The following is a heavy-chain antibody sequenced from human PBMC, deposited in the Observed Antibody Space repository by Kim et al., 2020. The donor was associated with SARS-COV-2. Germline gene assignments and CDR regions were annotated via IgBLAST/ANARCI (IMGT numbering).Heavy chain of an antibody. CDR1: GGSISSSSYY. V-gene: IGHV4-39*01. Sequence: SETLSLTCTVSGGSISSSSYYWGWIRQPPGKGLEWIGSIYYSGSTYYNPSLKSRVTISVDTSKNQFSLKLSSVTAADTAVYYCARQRGDRGRPTDYWGQGTLVTVSS. D-gene: IGHD3-16*01. J-gene: IGHJ4*02. CDR2: IYYSGST. CDR3: ARQRGDRGRPTDY.